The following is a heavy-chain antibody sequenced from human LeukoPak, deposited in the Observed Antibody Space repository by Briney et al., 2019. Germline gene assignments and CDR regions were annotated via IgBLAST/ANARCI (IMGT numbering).Heavy chain of an antibody. Sequence: GGSLRLSCAASGFTFSSYAMTWVRQAPGKGLEWVSSITGSGGSTYYADSVKGRISVSRDNSKNTLYLQMNSLRAEDTAVFYCAKENRWEWGQGTLVTVS. J-gene: IGHJ4*02. V-gene: IGHV3-23*01. D-gene: IGHD1-14*01. CDR2: ITGSGGST. CDR1: GFTFSSYA. CDR3: AKENRWE.